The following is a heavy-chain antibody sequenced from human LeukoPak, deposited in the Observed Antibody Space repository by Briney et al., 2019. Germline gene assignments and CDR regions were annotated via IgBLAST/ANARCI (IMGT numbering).Heavy chain of an antibody. Sequence: SVKVSCKASGGTFSSYAISWVRQAPGQGLEWMGGIIPIFGTANYAQKFQGRVTITTDESTSTAYMELSSLRSEVTAVYYCARGGRIGDYGDDDYYFDYWGQGTLVTVSS. J-gene: IGHJ4*02. CDR3: ARGGRIGDYGDDDYYFDY. CDR1: GGTFSSYA. CDR2: IIPIFGTA. V-gene: IGHV1-69*05. D-gene: IGHD4-17*01.